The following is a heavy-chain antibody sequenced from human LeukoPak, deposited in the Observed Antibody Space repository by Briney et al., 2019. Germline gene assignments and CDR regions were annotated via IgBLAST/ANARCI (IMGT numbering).Heavy chain of an antibody. J-gene: IGHJ3*02. Sequence: PGGSLRLSCAASGFTVSSNYMSWVRQAPGKGLEWVSVIYSGGSTYYADSVKGRFTISRHNSKNTLYLQMNSLRAEDTAVYYCARGPSLVLRAFDIWGQGTMVTVSP. CDR1: GFTVSSNY. CDR2: IYSGGST. D-gene: IGHD2-15*01. V-gene: IGHV3-53*04. CDR3: ARGPSLVLRAFDI.